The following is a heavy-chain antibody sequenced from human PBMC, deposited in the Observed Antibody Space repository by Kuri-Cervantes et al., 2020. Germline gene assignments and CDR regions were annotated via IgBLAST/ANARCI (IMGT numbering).Heavy chain of an antibody. V-gene: IGHV1-58*02. CDR3: AAMTTVTPNWFDP. CDR1: GYTFTGYY. Sequence: SVKVSCKASGYTFTGYYMHWVRQARGQRLEWIGWIVVGSGNTNYAQKFQERVTITRDMSTSTAYMELSSLRSEDTAVYYCAAMTTVTPNWFDPWGQGTLVTVSS. CDR2: IVVGSGNT. D-gene: IGHD4-17*01. J-gene: IGHJ5*02.